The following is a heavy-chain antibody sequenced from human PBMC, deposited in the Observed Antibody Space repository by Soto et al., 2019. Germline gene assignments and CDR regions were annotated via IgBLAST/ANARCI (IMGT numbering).Heavy chain of an antibody. CDR3: ARDPIFYYASSGYGGSYFDY. D-gene: IGHD3-22*01. CDR1: GASVTSDDYC. V-gene: IGHV4-30-4*01. Sequence: SETLSLTCAVSGASVTSDDYCWSWIRQPPGKGLEWIGYIYHSGSTYYNPSLKSRVSISIDTSQNQFPLKLTSLTAADTAVYYCARDPIFYYASSGYGGSYFDYWGQGSRVTVSS. CDR2: IYHSGST. J-gene: IGHJ4*02.